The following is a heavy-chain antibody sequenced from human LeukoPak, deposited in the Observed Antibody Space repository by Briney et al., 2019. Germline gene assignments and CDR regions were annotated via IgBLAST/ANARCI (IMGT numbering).Heavy chain of an antibody. J-gene: IGHJ4*02. CDR1: GGSISSSSYY. CDR2: IYYSRST. Sequence: PSETLSLTCTVSGGSISSSSYYWGWIRQPPGKGLEWIGSIYYSRSTYYNPSLKSRLTISVDTSKNQFSLKLSSVTAADTAVYYCARSALLYTSAWYYFDYWGQGTLVTVSS. V-gene: IGHV4-39*01. D-gene: IGHD6-19*01. CDR3: ARSALLYTSAWYYFDY.